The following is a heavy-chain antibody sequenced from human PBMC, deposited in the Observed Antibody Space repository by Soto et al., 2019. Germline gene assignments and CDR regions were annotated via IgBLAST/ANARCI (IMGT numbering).Heavy chain of an antibody. V-gene: IGHV4-39*01. D-gene: IGHD6-19*01. J-gene: IGHJ4*02. CDR1: GDSISSSNYF. Sequence: SETLSLTCTVSGDSISSSNYFWGWIRQPPGKGLEWIGTIFYSGSTYYNPSLKSRVTISVDTSKNQSSLRLISVTAADTALYYCARRYGWLYFDYWGQGSLVTVSS. CDR2: IFYSGST. CDR3: ARRYGWLYFDY.